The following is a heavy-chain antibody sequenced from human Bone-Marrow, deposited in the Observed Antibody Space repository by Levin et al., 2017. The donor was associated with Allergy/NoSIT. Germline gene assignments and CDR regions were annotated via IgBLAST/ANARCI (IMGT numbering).Heavy chain of an antibody. CDR3: VRGLPDY. J-gene: IGHJ4*02. CDR1: GFTFSSYS. V-gene: IGHV3-48*01. Sequence: GGSLRLSCAPSGFTFSSYSMNWVRQAPGKGLEWVSYINSSSGTIYYADSVKGRFTISRDNAKKSLYLQMSSLRVEDTAVYYCVRGLPDYWGQGTLVTVSS. CDR2: INSSSGTI.